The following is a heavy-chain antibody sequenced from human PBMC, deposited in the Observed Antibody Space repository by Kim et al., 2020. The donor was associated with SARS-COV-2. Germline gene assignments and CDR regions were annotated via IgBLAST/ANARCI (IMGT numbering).Heavy chain of an antibody. J-gene: IGHJ2*01. CDR2: IYSGGST. CDR3: ARTYSSGWSTGWYFDL. Sequence: GGSLRLSCAASGFTVSSNYMSWVRQAPGKGLEWVSVIYSGGSTYYADSVKGRFTISRDNSKNTLYLQMNSLRAEDTAVYYCARTYSSGWSTGWYFDLWGRGTLVTVSS. V-gene: IGHV3-53*01. D-gene: IGHD6-19*01. CDR1: GFTVSSNY.